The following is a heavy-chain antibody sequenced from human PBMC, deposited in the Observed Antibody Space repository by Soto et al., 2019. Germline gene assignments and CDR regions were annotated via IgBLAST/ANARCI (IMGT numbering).Heavy chain of an antibody. CDR3: ARQGRTHYDFWSGPSYGMDV. CDR2: IYYSGST. D-gene: IGHD3-3*01. V-gene: IGHV4-61*01. CDR1: GGSVSSGSYY. J-gene: IGHJ6*02. Sequence: SETLSLTCTVSGGSVSSGSYYWSWIRQPPGKGLEWIGYIYYSGSTNYNPSLKSRVTISVDTSKNQFSLKLSSVTAADTAVYYCARQGRTHYDFWSGPSYGMDVWGQGTTVTVSS.